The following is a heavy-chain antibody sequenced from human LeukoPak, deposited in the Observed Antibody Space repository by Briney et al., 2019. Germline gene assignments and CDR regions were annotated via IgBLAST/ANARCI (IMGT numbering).Heavy chain of an antibody. J-gene: IGHJ5*02. V-gene: IGHV1-69*06. CDR3: ARDLSPPRITIFGVVIMASNWFDP. Sequence: SVKVSCKASGGTFSSYAISWVRQAPGQGLEWMGGIFPIFGTANYAQKFQGRVTITADKSTSTAYMELSSLRSEDTAVYYCARDLSPPRITIFGVVIMASNWFDPWGQGTLVTVSS. CDR1: GGTFSSYA. D-gene: IGHD3-3*01. CDR2: IFPIFGTA.